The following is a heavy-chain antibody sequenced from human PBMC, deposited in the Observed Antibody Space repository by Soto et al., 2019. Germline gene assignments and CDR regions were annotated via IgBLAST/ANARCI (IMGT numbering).Heavy chain of an antibody. D-gene: IGHD3-3*01. CDR1: GGSISSSSYY. J-gene: IGHJ4*02. CDR3: ARRVQSRITIFGVALRYFDY. V-gene: IGHV4-39*01. Sequence: PSETLSLTCTVSGGSISSSSYYWGWIRQPPGKGLEWIGSIYYSGSTYYNPSLKSRVTISVDTSKNQFSLKLSSVTAADTAVYYCARRVQSRITIFGVALRYFDYWGQGTLVTVSS. CDR2: IYYSGST.